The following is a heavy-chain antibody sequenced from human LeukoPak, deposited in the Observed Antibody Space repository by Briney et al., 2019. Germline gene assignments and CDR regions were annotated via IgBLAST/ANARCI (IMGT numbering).Heavy chain of an antibody. J-gene: IGHJ4*02. V-gene: IGHV5-51*01. CDR2: IYPGDSDT. Sequence: GESLKISCKSSGYTFTSYWIGWVRQMPGKGLEWMGIIYPGDSDTRYSASFQGQVTISADKSISTAYLQWNRLKASDTAIYYCAKTGDFSSAFEYWGQGTVVTVSP. CDR3: AKTGDFSSAFEY. D-gene: IGHD6-6*01. CDR1: GYTFTSYW.